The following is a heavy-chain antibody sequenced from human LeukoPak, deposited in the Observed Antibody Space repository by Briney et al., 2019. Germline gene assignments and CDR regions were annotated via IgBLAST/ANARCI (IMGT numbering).Heavy chain of an antibody. Sequence: GESLKISCKGSGYSFTSYWIGWVRQMPGKGREWMGIIYPGDSDTRYSPSFQGQVTISADKSISTAYLQWSSLQASDTAMYYCARNLGYYYDGSGASYFDYWGQGTLVTVSS. CDR1: GYSFTSYW. V-gene: IGHV5-51*01. J-gene: IGHJ4*02. D-gene: IGHD3-22*01. CDR3: ARNLGYYYDGSGASYFDY. CDR2: IYPGDSDT.